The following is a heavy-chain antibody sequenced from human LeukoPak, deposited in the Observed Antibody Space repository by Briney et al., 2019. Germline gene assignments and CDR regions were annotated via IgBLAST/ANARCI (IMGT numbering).Heavy chain of an antibody. V-gene: IGHV1-24*01. Sequence: GASVKVSCKVPGYTLTDLSVHWVRQAPGIGLEWMGGFDPEDGETIYAQKFLGRVTMTEDTSTDTAYMELSSLRSEDTAVYYCAVHIVVVFTNAFDIWGQGTMVTVSS. J-gene: IGHJ3*02. CDR3: AVHIVVVFTNAFDI. CDR2: FDPEDGET. CDR1: GYTLTDLS. D-gene: IGHD3-22*01.